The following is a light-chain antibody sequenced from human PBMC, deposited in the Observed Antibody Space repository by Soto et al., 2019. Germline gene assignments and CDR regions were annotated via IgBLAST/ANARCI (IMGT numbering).Light chain of an antibody. Sequence: EIVMTQSPVTLSVSPEERATFSCRASQSVSSNLAWYQQKPGQTPRLLIYGASTRATGIPARFSGSGSGTEFTLTISSLQSEDFAIYYCQQYNNWPRTFGQGTKLEIK. CDR1: QSVSSN. V-gene: IGKV3-15*01. CDR2: GAS. CDR3: QQYNNWPRT. J-gene: IGKJ2*01.